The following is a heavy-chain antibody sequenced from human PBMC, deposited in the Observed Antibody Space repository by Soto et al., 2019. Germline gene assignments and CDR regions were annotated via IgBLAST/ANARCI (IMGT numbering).Heavy chain of an antibody. J-gene: IGHJ5*02. Sequence: QVQLVQSGAEVKKPGSSVKVSCKASGGTFSSYAISWVRQAPGQGLEWMGGIIPIFGTANYAQKFQGRVTITADESTSTANMELSSLRSEDTAVYYCARETISIAANWFDPWGQGTLVTVSS. V-gene: IGHV1-69*01. D-gene: IGHD6-6*01. CDR1: GGTFSSYA. CDR3: ARETISIAANWFDP. CDR2: IIPIFGTA.